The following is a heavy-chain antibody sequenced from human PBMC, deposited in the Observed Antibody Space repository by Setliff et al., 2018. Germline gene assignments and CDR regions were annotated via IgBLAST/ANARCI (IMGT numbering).Heavy chain of an antibody. V-gene: IGHV1-2*02. CDR1: GYTFTGYY. D-gene: IGHD3-9*01. CDR2: INPNSGGT. CDR3: DTAVYYCARERYFDWFFED. J-gene: IGHJ4*01. Sequence: ASVKVSCKASGYTFTGYYMHWVRQAPGQGPEWMGWINPNSGGTSYAQRFQGRVTMTRDPSIGTAYMELNQFSLKLGSVTAADTAVYYCARERYFDWFFEDWGHGTLVTVSS.